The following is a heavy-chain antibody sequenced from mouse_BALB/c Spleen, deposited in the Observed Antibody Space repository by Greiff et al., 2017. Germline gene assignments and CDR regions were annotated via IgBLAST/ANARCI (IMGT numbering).Heavy chain of an antibody. J-gene: IGHJ2*01. CDR2: ISSGGST. D-gene: IGHD4-1*01. Sequence: EVMLVESGGGLVKPGGSLKLSCAASGFTFSSYAMSWVRQTPEKRLEWVASISSGGSTYYPDSVKGRFTISRDNARNILYLQMSSLRSEDTAMYYCARLTGFDYWGQGTTLTVSS. CDR1: GFTFSSYA. CDR3: ARLTGFDY. V-gene: IGHV5-6-5*01.